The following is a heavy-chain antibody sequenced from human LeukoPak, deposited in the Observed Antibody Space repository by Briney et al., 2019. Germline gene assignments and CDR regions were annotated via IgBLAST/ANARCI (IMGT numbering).Heavy chain of an antibody. CDR1: GYSFTSYW. CDR3: ATSWYSYGPPEH. D-gene: IGHD5-18*01. Sequence: GESLKISCKGSGYSFTSYWIGWVRPMPGKGLEWMGIIYPGASDTRYSPSFQSQVTISADKSISTAYLQWSSLKASDTAMYYCATSWYSYGPPEHWGQGTLVTVSS. J-gene: IGHJ4*02. CDR2: IYPGASDT. V-gene: IGHV5-51*01.